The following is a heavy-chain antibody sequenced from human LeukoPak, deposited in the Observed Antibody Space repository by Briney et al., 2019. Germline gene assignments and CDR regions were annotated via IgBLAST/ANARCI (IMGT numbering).Heavy chain of an antibody. Sequence: KASGTLSLTCAVYGGSFSGYYWSWLRQPPGKGLEWIGEINHSGSTNYNPSLKSRVTISVDTSKNQFSLKLSSVTAADTAVYYCARGSGDDILTGYYFDYWGQGTLVTVSS. D-gene: IGHD3-9*01. CDR3: ARGSGDDILTGYYFDY. V-gene: IGHV4-34*01. CDR1: GGSFSGYY. J-gene: IGHJ4*02. CDR2: INHSGST.